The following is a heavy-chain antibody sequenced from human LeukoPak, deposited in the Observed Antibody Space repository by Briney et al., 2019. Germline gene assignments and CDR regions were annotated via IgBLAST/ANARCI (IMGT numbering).Heavy chain of an antibody. CDR2: IYYSGTT. CDR3: ARSRTNRDVYNFYY. Sequence: SETLSLTCTVSGGPISIYYWSWIRQPPGKGLEWIGYIYYSGTTNCNPSLKSRVTISTDSSKNQFSLNLTSVTAADTAVYYCARSRTNRDVYNFYYWGQGTLVTVSS. V-gene: IGHV4-59*08. D-gene: IGHD5-24*01. J-gene: IGHJ4*02. CDR1: GGPISIYY.